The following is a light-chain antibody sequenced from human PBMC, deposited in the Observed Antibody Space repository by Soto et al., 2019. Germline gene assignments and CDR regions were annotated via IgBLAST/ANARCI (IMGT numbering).Light chain of an antibody. CDR1: QSVSSY. V-gene: IGKV3-11*01. Sequence: EIVLTQSPATLSFSPGERATLSCRASQSVSSYLAWYQQKPGQAPRLLIYDASNRATGIPARFSGSGSGTDVTLTISSLEPEDFAVYYCQQRSNWPSTFGGGTKVEIK. CDR3: QQRSNWPST. J-gene: IGKJ4*01. CDR2: DAS.